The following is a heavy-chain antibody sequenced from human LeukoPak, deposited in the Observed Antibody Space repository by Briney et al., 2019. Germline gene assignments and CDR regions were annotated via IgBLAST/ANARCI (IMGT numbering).Heavy chain of an antibody. J-gene: IGHJ6*04. CDR3: ARGGDGQYYYYGMDV. D-gene: IGHD4-17*01. Sequence: SETLSLTCAVYGRSFSGYYWSWIRQPPGKGLEWIGEINHSGSTNYNPSLKSRVTISVDTSKNQFSLKLSSVTAADTAVYYCARGGDGQYYYYGMDVWGEGTTVTVSS. CDR2: INHSGST. V-gene: IGHV4-34*01. CDR1: GRSFSGYY.